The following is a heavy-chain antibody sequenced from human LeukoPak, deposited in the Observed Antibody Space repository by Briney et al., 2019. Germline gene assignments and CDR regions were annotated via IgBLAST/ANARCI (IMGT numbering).Heavy chain of an antibody. CDR2: ISWNGVTT. Sequence: HPGGCLRLSCAASGFSFRGYTMHWVRQVPGKGLEWVSLISWNGVTTYYGDSVKGRFTISRDDSKNSLYLQMNSLRSEDSALYYCAASDGEQQLALWGQGTLVTVSS. J-gene: IGHJ4*02. V-gene: IGHV3-43*01. D-gene: IGHD6-13*01. CDR1: GFSFRGYT. CDR3: AASDGEQQLAL.